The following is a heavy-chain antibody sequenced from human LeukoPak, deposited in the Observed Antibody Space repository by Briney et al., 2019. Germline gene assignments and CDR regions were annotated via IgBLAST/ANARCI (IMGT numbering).Heavy chain of an antibody. CDR3: ARETYGGGDCYSELWFDP. CDR2: IFPILGIA. V-gene: IGHV1-69*04. Sequence: SVKVSCKASGGTFSSYAISWVRPAPGQGLEWRGRIFPILGIANYAQKFQGRVTITADKSTRTDYMELSSLKFEDTGVYYRARETYGGGDCYSELWFDPWGQGTLVTVSS. CDR1: GGTFSSYA. D-gene: IGHD2-21*02. J-gene: IGHJ5*02.